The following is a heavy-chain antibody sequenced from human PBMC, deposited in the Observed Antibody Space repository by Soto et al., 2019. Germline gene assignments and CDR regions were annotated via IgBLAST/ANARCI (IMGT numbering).Heavy chain of an antibody. D-gene: IGHD2-21*01. V-gene: IGHV3-23*01. CDR3: AKDRAYCGGDCQVGDAFDL. CDR2: ISGSGDIA. J-gene: IGHJ3*01. CDR1: GFTFSSYA. Sequence: GGSLRLSCAASGFTFSSYAMNWVRQTPGMGLEWLSSISGSGDIAYYADSVKGRFTISRDNSKNTLYLQMISLRVEDTALYYCAKDRAYCGGDCQVGDAFDLWGQGTMVTVSS.